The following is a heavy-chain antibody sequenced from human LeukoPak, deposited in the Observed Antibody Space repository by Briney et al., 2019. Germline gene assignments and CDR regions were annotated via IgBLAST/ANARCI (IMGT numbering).Heavy chain of an antibody. V-gene: IGHV3-48*03. CDR3: ARDVLGYCSGGSCYYMDV. CDR1: GFTFSSYE. CDR2: ISSSGRTI. J-gene: IGHJ6*03. Sequence: GGSLRLSCAASGFTFSSYEMNWVRQAPGKGLEWVSYISSSGRTIYYADSVKGRFTISRDNAKNSLYLQMNSLRAEDTAVYYCARDVLGYCSGGSCYYMDVWGKGTTVTISS. D-gene: IGHD2-15*01.